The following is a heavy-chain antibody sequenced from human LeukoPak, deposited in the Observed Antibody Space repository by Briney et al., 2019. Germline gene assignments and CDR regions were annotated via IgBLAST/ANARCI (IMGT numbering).Heavy chain of an antibody. V-gene: IGHV6-1*01. CDR3: ARDVTGTHYARPSPFDY. Sequence: SQSLTLTCAISGDSVSSNSAAWNWIRQSPSGGLEWLGRTYYRSKWYNDYAVSVKGRISISADTSKNQFSLQLNSVTPEDTAVYYCARDVTGTHYARPSPFDYWGQGTLVTVSS. CDR1: GDSVSSNSAA. D-gene: IGHD1-1*01. J-gene: IGHJ4*02. CDR2: TYYRSKWYN.